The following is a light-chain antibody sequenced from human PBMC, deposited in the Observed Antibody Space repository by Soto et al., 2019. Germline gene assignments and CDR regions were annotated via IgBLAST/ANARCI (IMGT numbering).Light chain of an antibody. CDR2: DAS. CDR1: QGISNH. V-gene: IGKV1-9*01. J-gene: IGKJ5*01. Sequence: DIQLTQSPSFLSASVGDRVTITCRASQGISNHLAWYQQRPGKAPKLLIYDASRLQSGVPSRFSGSGSGTEFTLTISSLQPEDFAIYYCQQRNNYPITFGQGTRLEIK. CDR3: QQRNNYPIT.